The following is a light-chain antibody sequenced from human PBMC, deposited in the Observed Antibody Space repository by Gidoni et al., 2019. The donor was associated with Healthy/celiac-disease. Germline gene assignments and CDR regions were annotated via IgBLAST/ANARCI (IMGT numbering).Light chain of an antibody. CDR3: QQYNSYPRT. V-gene: IGKV1-5*03. Sequence: DIQMTQSPSTLSASVGDRVTITCRASQSISSWLAWYQQKPGKAPKLLIYKAYSLESGVPSRFSGSGSGTEFTRTISSLQPDDFATYYCQQYNSYPRTFXQXTKVEIK. CDR1: QSISSW. CDR2: KAY. J-gene: IGKJ1*01.